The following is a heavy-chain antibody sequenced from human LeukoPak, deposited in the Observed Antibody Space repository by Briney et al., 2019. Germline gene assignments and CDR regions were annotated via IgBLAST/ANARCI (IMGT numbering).Heavy chain of an antibody. CDR1: GYSISSGYY. CDR3: ASLFIRPRDARIDY. D-gene: IGHD1-14*01. CDR2: IYHSGST. V-gene: IGHV4-38-2*01. Sequence: PSETLSLTCAVSGYSISSGYYWGWIRQPPGKGLEWIGSIYHSGSTYYNPSLKRGVTISVDTYKNKFSVKMSTVTAADTAVYYCASLFIRPRDARIDYWGQGTLVTVSS. J-gene: IGHJ4*02.